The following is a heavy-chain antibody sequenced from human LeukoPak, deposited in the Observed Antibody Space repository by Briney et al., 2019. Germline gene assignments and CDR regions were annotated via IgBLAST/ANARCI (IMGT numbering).Heavy chain of an antibody. J-gene: IGHJ5*02. CDR2: ISSSSSYT. V-gene: IGHV3-11*06. CDR1: GFTFSDYY. CDR3: ARDQGPRNWFDP. Sequence: KPGRCLRLSCAASGFTFSDYYMSWIRQAPGKGLEWVSYISSSSSYTNYADSVKGRFTISRDNAKDSLYLQMNSLRAEDTAVYYCARDQGPRNWFDPWGQGTLVTVSS.